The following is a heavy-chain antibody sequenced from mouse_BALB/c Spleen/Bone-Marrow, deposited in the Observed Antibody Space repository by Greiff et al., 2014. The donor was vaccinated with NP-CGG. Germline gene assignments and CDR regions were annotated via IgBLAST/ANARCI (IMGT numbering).Heavy chain of an antibody. CDR2: ISDGGSYT. Sequence: DVQLVESGGGLVKPGGSLKLSCAASGFIFSDYYMYWVRQTPEKRLEWVATISDGGSYTYYPDSVKGRFTISRDNVKNNLYLQMSSLKSEDTAMYYCARGPHDDDMDYWGQGTSVTVSS. V-gene: IGHV5-4*02. CDR1: GFIFSDYY. J-gene: IGHJ4*01. D-gene: IGHD2-3*01. CDR3: ARGPHDDDMDY.